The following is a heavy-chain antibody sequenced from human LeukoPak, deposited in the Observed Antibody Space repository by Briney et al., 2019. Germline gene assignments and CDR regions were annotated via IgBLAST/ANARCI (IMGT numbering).Heavy chain of an antibody. Sequence: GGSLRLSCAASGFTFSSYAMSWVRQAPGRGLEWVSAISGSGGSTYYADSVKGRFTISRDNSKNTLYLQMNSLRAEDTAVYYGAKRVYGSGRRWFDPWGQGTLVTVSS. CDR1: GFTFSSYA. J-gene: IGHJ5*02. D-gene: IGHD3-10*01. CDR3: AKRVYGSGRRWFDP. V-gene: IGHV3-23*01. CDR2: ISGSGGST.